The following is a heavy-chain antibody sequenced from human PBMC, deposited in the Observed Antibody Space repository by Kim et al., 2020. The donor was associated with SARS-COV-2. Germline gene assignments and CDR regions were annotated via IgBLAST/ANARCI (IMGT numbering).Heavy chain of an antibody. CDR2: IWYDGSNK. V-gene: IGHV3-33*06. CDR3: AKDFQYDYGDYWYNGMDV. D-gene: IGHD4-17*01. Sequence: GGSLRLSCAASGFTFSSYGMHWVRQAPGKGLEWVAVIWYDGSNKYYADSVKGRFTISRDNSKNTLYLQMNSLRAEDTAVYYCAKDFQYDYGDYWYNGMDVWGQGTAVTVSS. CDR1: GFTFSSYG. J-gene: IGHJ6*02.